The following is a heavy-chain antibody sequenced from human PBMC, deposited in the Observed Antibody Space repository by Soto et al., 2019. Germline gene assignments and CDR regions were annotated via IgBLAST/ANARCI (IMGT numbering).Heavy chain of an antibody. CDR2: INPNSGGT. V-gene: IGHV1-2*04. CDR3: ARSPISSGGSSWYFDY. Sequence: ASVKVSCKASGYTFTGYYMHWVRQAPGQGLEWMGWINPNSGGTNYAQKFQGWVTMTRDTSISTAYMELSRLRSDDTAAYYCARSPISSGGSSWYFDYWGQGTLVTVSS. CDR1: GYTFTGYY. D-gene: IGHD6-13*01. J-gene: IGHJ4*02.